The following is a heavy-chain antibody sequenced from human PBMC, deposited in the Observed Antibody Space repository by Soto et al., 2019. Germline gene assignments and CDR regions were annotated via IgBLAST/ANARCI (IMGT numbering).Heavy chain of an antibody. Sequence: PGGSLRLSCAASGFTFSSYEMNWVRQAPGKGLEWVSSTTGGGVTSYYADSVRGRFTISRDNSKNTLYLQLNSLRAEDTAVYYCAKSQALAGRSYFYYGIDVWGQGTTVTVSS. D-gene: IGHD6-19*01. V-gene: IGHV3-23*01. CDR2: TTGGGVTS. J-gene: IGHJ6*02. CDR1: GFTFSSYE. CDR3: AKSQALAGRSYFYYGIDV.